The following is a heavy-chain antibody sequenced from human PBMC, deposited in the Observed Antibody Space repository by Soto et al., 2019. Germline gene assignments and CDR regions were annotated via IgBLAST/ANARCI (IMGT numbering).Heavy chain of an antibody. D-gene: IGHD6-6*01. V-gene: IGHV3-13*04. CDR3: ARGALGFDP. Sequence: EVQVVESGGGLVQPGGSLSLSCAASGFTFSRYDMHWVRQATGRGLEWVSGIGTSGDTYYAGSVKGRFTISRENAKNSVYLQMNSLRAGDTAVYYCARGALGFDPWGQGTLVAVSS. CDR2: IGTSGDT. J-gene: IGHJ5*02. CDR1: GFTFSRYD.